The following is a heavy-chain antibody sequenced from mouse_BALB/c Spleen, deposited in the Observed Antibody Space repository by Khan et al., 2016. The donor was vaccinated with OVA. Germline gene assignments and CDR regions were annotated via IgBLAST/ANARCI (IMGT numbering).Heavy chain of an antibody. Sequence: VQLKQSGAELVRPGALVKLSCKASGFNIKDYYMHWVKQRPEQGLEWIGWNDPENGETVYAPKFQGKANITADTSSNTAYLQLSSLTSEDTAVYYCTRSGYSAWFAYWGQGTPVTVS. J-gene: IGHJ3*01. V-gene: IGHV14-1*02. CDR2: NDPENGET. CDR1: GFNIKDYY. CDR3: TRSGYSAWFAY.